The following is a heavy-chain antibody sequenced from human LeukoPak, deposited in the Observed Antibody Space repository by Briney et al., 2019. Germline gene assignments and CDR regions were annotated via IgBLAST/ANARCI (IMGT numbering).Heavy chain of an antibody. CDR2: IYYDGST. V-gene: IGHV4-59*08. CDR3: ARHPRGSNNWSYYFDY. J-gene: IGHJ4*02. CDR1: GGSISSYY. Sequence: PSETLSLTCTVSGGSISSYYWTWIRQSPEKGLEWIGYIYYDGSTNYNPSLTRRVIISIDRSKNHFPLKLNSVIAADTAVYYCARHPRGSNNWSYYFDYWGQGALVTVSS. D-gene: IGHD1-1*01.